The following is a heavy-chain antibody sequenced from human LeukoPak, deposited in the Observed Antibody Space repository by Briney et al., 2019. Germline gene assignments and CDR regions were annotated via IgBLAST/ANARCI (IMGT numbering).Heavy chain of an antibody. D-gene: IGHD4-4*01. J-gene: IGHJ4*02. CDR2: IIPILGIA. V-gene: IGHV1-69*04. CDR3: ARGGVEMATVHQYDY. CDR1: GGTFSSYA. Sequence: ASVKVSCKASGGTFSSYAISWVRQAPGQGLEWMGRIIPILGIANYAQKFQGRVTITADKSTSTAYMELSSLRSEDTAVYYCARGGVEMATVHQYDYWGQGTLVTVSS.